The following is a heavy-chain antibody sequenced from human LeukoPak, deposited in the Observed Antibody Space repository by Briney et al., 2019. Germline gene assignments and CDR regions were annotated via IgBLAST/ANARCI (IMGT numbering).Heavy chain of an antibody. CDR3: AKDHALPDYYGSGRHFDY. D-gene: IGHD3-10*01. CDR1: GFTFSSYG. CDR2: ISGSGGST. V-gene: IGHV3-23*01. J-gene: IGHJ4*02. Sequence: GGSLRPSCAASGFTFSSYGMSWVRQAPGKGLEWVSAISGSGGSTYYADSAKGRFTISRDNSKNTLYLQMNSLRAEDTAVYYCAKDHALPDYYGSGRHFDYWGQGTLVTVSS.